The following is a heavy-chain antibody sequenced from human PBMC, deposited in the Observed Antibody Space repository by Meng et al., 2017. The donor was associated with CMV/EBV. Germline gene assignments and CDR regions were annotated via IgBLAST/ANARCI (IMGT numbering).Heavy chain of an antibody. V-gene: IGHV3-48*04. CDR3: AREDIVVVPAASYYGMDV. CDR1: GFTFSSYS. D-gene: IGHD2-2*01. Sequence: GESLKISCAASGFTFSSYSMNWVHQAPGKGLEWVSYISSSSSTIYYADSVKGRFTISRDNAKNSLYLQMNSLRAEDTAVYYCAREDIVVVPAASYYGMDVWGQGTTVTVSS. J-gene: IGHJ6*02. CDR2: ISSSSSTI.